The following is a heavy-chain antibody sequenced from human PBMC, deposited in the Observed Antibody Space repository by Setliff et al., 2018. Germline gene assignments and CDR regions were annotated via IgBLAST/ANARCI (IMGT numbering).Heavy chain of an antibody. D-gene: IGHD6-6*01. Sequence: SETLSLTCAVYGGTFSHYYWTWIRQSPGKGLEWIGEINHSGSTNYNPSLKSRVTISIDTSKDQFSLKLISMTAADTAVYYCARGRNIAARLLDSWGQGTLVTVSS. CDR3: ARGRNIAARLLDS. CDR2: INHSGST. V-gene: IGHV4-34*01. CDR1: GGTFSHYY. J-gene: IGHJ4*02.